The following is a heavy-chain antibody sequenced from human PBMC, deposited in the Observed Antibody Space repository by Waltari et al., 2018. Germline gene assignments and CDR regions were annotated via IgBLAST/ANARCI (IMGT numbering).Heavy chain of an antibody. CDR3: AREKGHVSTVPRYWFDP. Sequence: GVGLKGWISAYKGNTNYAQELQGRVTMTTDTSTSTAYMELRSLRSDDTAVYYCAREKGHVSTVPRYWFDPWGQGTLVTVSS. D-gene: IGHD4-17*01. CDR2: ISAYKGNT. J-gene: IGHJ5*02. V-gene: IGHV1-18*01.